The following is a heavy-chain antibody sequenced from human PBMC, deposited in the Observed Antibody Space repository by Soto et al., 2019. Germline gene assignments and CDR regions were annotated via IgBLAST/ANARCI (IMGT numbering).Heavy chain of an antibody. CDR3: ARIGVSSGHESPDFDS. Sequence: QAQLVQSGAGVKKPGASVKVSCKASGYTFNFYGITWVRQAPGQGLEWMGWISGFNGNTNYAADLQGRVTMSTDTSTSTAYMELRGLISDDTAVYYCARIGVSSGHESPDFDSWGQGTLVTVSS. CDR2: ISGFNGNT. J-gene: IGHJ4*02. V-gene: IGHV1-18*01. CDR1: GYTFNFYG. D-gene: IGHD3-16*01.